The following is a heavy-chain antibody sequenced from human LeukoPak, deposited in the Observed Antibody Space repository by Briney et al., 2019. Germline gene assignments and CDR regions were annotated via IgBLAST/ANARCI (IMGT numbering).Heavy chain of an antibody. D-gene: IGHD6-6*01. CDR1: GFTFSSYG. Sequence: GGSLRLSCAASGFTFSSYGMHWDRQAPGKGLEWVADIWYDGSNEYYGDSVKGRFTISRDNSKNTLYLEMNSLRVEDTAVYYCASNPSEGYWGQGTLVTVSS. V-gene: IGHV3-33*01. J-gene: IGHJ4*02. CDR3: ASNPSEGY. CDR2: IWYDGSNE.